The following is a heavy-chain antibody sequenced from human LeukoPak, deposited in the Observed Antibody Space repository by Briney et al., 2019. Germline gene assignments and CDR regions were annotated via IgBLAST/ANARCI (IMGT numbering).Heavy chain of an antibody. CDR2: INTNSGGT. V-gene: IGHV1-2*02. J-gene: IGHJ6*02. Sequence: SVKDSFKSSGYTFTGYYIHWVRQPPGQGLEWMGWINTNSGGTNYAQKFHGRVTITRDTSISTADMELSRMRSDDTAVYYCARVTDDYGDYYYGMDVWGQGTTVTVSS. CDR3: ARVTDDYGDYYYGMDV. CDR1: GYTFTGYY. D-gene: IGHD4-17*01.